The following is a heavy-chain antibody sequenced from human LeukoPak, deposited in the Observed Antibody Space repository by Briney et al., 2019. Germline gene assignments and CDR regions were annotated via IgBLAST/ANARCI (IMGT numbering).Heavy chain of an antibody. D-gene: IGHD2-8*01. CDR1: GFTFDRHS. J-gene: IGHJ4*02. Sequence: GGALRLSCACSGFTFDRHSMIWVRQAPGKGLEGVSTVSGSCEGRYYTDSVKGSFTISRDNSQNTVYLQMQLLRAEDTAVYYCAKDPVNGFNYFDFWGQGTLVTVSS. CDR2: VSGSCEGR. V-gene: IGHV3-23*01. CDR3: AKDPVNGFNYFDF.